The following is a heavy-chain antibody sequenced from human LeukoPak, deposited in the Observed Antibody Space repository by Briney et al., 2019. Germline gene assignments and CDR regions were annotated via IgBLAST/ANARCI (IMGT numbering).Heavy chain of an antibody. D-gene: IGHD1-26*01. V-gene: IGHV3-23*01. CDR1: GFTFSHYS. CDR2: IGGSGTDT. Sequence: GESLRLSCAASGFTFSHYSMSWVRQTPGKGLEWVSSIGGSGTDTYSADSVKGRFIISRDNSKNTLYLQMNSLRAEDTAVYYCAKDLSPSGGFCGQGALVTVSS. CDR3: AKDLSPSGGF. J-gene: IGHJ4*02.